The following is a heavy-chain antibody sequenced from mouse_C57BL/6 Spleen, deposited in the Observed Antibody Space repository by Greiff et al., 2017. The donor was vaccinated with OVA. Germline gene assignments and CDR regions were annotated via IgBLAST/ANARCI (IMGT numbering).Heavy chain of an antibody. CDR3: ARDGSTSFAY. V-gene: IGHV1-80*01. J-gene: IGHJ3*01. CDR2: IYPGDGDT. Sequence: VKLMESGAELVKPGASVKISCKASGYAFSSYWMNWVKQRPGKGLEWIGQIYPGDGDTNYNGKFKGKATLTADKSSSTAYMQLSSLTSEDSAVYFCARDGSTSFAYWGQGTLVTVSA. CDR1: GYAFSSYW. D-gene: IGHD1-1*01.